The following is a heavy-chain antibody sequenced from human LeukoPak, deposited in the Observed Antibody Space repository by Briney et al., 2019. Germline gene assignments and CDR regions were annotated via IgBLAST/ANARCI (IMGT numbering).Heavy chain of an antibody. V-gene: IGHV1-2*06. CDR3: ARDLPSTPNWELDY. Sequence: ASVKVSCKASGYTFTDYYMHWVRQAPGQGLEWMGRINPNSGGTNDAQNFQGRVTMTRDTSISTAYMELSRLRSDDTAVYYCARDLPSTPNWELDYWGQGTLVTVSS. CDR1: GYTFTDYY. CDR2: INPNSGGT. J-gene: IGHJ4*02. D-gene: IGHD7-27*01.